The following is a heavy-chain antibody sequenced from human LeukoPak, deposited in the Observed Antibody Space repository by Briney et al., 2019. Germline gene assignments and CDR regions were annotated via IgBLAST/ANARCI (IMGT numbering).Heavy chain of an antibody. V-gene: IGHV4-39*01. J-gene: IGHJ6*03. D-gene: IGHD6-13*01. CDR1: GGSISSISYY. CDR2: MYHNGST. Sequence: PSETLSLTRTVSGGSISSISYYWGWIRQPPGKGPEWIGSMYHNGSTYYNPSLKSRVTISVDTSKNQFSLKLSSVTAADTAVYYCASMYSSSWNYYYYMDVWGKGTTVTISS. CDR3: ASMYSSSWNYYYYMDV.